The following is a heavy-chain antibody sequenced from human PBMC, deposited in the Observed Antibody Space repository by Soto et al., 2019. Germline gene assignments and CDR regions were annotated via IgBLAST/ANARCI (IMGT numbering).Heavy chain of an antibody. V-gene: IGHV3-33*01. CDR2: IWYDGSNK. J-gene: IGHJ3*02. CDR1: GFTFSSYG. D-gene: IGHD2-15*01. Sequence: QVQLVESGGGVVQPGRSLRLSCAASGFTFSSYGMHWVRQAPGKGLEWVAVIWYDGSNKYYADSVKGRFTISRDNSKNTLYLQMNSLRAKDTAVYYCASWVCSGGSCYGFTSHAFDIWGQGTMVTVSS. CDR3: ASWVCSGGSCYGFTSHAFDI.